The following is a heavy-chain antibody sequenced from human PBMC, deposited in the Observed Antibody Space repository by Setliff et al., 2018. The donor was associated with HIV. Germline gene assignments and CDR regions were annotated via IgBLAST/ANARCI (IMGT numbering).Heavy chain of an antibody. CDR1: GYTFTDYF. J-gene: IGHJ4*02. CDR3: AREGPRSGWYLKALGY. V-gene: IGHV7-4-1*02. D-gene: IGHD6-19*01. Sequence: ASVKVSCKASGYTFTDYFMHWVRQAPGQGLEWMGWINTNTGNPTYAQGFTGRFVFSLDTSVSTAYLQISSLKAEDTAVYYCAREGPRSGWYLKALGYWGQGTLVTVSS. CDR2: INTNTGNP.